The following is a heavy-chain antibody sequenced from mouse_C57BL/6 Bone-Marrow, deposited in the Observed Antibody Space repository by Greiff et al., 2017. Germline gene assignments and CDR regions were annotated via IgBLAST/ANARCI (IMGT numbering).Heavy chain of an antibody. CDR3: AILYGNYGWFAY. D-gene: IGHD2-1*01. CDR2: INPYNGGT. CDR1: GYTFTDYY. Sequence: DVQLQESGPVLVKPGASVKMSCKASGYTFTDYYMNWVKQSHGKSLEWIGVINPYNGGTSYNQKFKGKATLTVDKSSSTAYMELNSLTSEDSAVXYCAILYGNYGWFAYWGQGTLVTVSA. J-gene: IGHJ3*01. V-gene: IGHV1-19*01.